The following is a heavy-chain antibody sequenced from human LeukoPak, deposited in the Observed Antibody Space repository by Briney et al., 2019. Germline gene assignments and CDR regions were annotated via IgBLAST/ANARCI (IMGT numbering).Heavy chain of an antibody. Sequence: GESLKISCQVSGYIFTNYWIGWVRQMPGKGLESMGIIYPADSDTTYSPSFEGQVTISADKSISTAYLHWSSLKASDTAMYYCARLRTTVTTKNWFDPWGQGTLVTVSS. J-gene: IGHJ5*02. CDR1: GYIFTNYW. D-gene: IGHD4-17*01. CDR2: IYPADSDT. CDR3: ARLRTTVTTKNWFDP. V-gene: IGHV5-51*01.